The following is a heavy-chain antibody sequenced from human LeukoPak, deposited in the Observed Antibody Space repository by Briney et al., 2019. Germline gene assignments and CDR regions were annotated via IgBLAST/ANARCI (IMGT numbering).Heavy chain of an antibody. Sequence: PGGSLRLSCAASGFTFSSYNMNWVRQAPGKGLEWVSSISSSSSYIYYADSVKGRFTISRDNAKNSLYLQMNSLRAEDTAVYYCAREVLGYYYDSSGPYFDYRGQGTLVTVSS. J-gene: IGHJ4*02. CDR1: GFTFSSYN. D-gene: IGHD3-22*01. CDR2: ISSSSSYI. CDR3: AREVLGYYYDSSGPYFDY. V-gene: IGHV3-21*01.